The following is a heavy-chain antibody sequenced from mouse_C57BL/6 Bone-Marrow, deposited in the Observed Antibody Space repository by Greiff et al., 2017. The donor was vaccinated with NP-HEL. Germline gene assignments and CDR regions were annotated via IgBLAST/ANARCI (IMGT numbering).Heavy chain of an antibody. Sequence: VQVVESGPGLVAPSQSLSITCTVSGFSLTSYAISWVRQPPGQGLEWLGVIWTGGGTNYNSALKSRLSISKDNSKSQVFLKMNSLQTDDTARYYCARCITTVVPYWYFDVWGTGTTVTVSS. CDR1: GFSLTSYA. CDR2: IWTGGGT. V-gene: IGHV2-9-1*01. D-gene: IGHD1-1*01. J-gene: IGHJ1*03. CDR3: ARCITTVVPYWYFDV.